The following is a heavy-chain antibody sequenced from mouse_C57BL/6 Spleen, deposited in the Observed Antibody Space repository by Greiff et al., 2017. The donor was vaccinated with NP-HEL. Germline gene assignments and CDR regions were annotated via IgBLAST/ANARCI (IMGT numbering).Heavy chain of an antibody. J-gene: IGHJ1*03. CDR3: ARKGGYDVGYFDV. CDR2: IDPSDSYT. CDR1: GYTFTSYW. Sequence: VQLQQSGAELVKPGASVKLSCKASGYTFTSYWMQWVKQRPGQGLEWIGEIDPSDSYTNYNQKFKGKATLTVDTSSSTAYMQLSSLTSEDSAVYYCARKGGYDVGYFDVWGTGTTVTVSS. D-gene: IGHD2-2*01. V-gene: IGHV1-50*01.